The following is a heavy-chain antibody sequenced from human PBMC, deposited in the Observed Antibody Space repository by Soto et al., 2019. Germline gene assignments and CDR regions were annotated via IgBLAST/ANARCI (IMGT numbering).Heavy chain of an antibody. CDR1: GFTFSSYA. V-gene: IGHV3-30-3*01. CDR2: ISYDGSNK. Sequence: GGSLRLSCAASGFTFSSYAMHWVRQAPGKGLEWVAVISYDGSNKYYADSVKGRFTISRDNSKNTLYLQMNSLRAEDTAVYYCARVDYYDSWYFDYWGQGTLVTVSS. J-gene: IGHJ4*02. CDR3: ARVDYYDSWYFDY. D-gene: IGHD3-22*01.